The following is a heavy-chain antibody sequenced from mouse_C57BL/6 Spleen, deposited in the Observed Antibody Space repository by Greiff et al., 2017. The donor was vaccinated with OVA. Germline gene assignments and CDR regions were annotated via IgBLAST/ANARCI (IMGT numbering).Heavy chain of an antibody. V-gene: IGHV5-6*01. Sequence: VQLQESGGDLVKPGGSLKLSCAASGFTFSSYGMSWVRQTPDKRLEWVATISSGGSYTYYPDSVKGRFTISRDNAKNTLYLQMSSLKSEDTAMYYCARQAYYGSSFYYFDYWGQGTTLTVSS. CDR1: GFTFSSYG. CDR3: ARQAYYGSSFYYFDY. J-gene: IGHJ2*01. D-gene: IGHD1-1*01. CDR2: ISSGGSYT.